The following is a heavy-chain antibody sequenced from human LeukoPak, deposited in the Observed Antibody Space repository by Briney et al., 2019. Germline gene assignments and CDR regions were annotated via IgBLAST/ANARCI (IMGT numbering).Heavy chain of an antibody. Sequence: PSQTLSLTCTVSGGSISSGGYYWSWIPQHPGKGLEWIGYIYYSGSTYYNPSLKSRVTISVDTSKNQFSLKLSSLTAADTAVYYCARETYCRSTSCYPGGSYYYYYMDVWGKGTTVTVSS. J-gene: IGHJ6*03. V-gene: IGHV4-31*03. D-gene: IGHD2-2*01. CDR1: GGSISSGGYY. CDR3: ARETYCRSTSCYPGGSYYYYYMDV. CDR2: IYYSGST.